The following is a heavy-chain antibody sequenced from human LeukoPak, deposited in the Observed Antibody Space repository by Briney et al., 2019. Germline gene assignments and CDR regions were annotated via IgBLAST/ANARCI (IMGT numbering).Heavy chain of an antibody. D-gene: IGHD2-2*01. CDR2: IYHSRST. CDR3: ARDSGYCSSTSCYDYYYYGMDV. J-gene: IGHJ6*02. CDR1: GGSISSSNW. V-gene: IGHV4-4*02. Sequence: AETLSLTCAVSGGSISSSNWWSWVRQPPGKGLEWIGVIYHSRSTNYNPSLKSRVTISVDKSKNQFTLKLSSVTAADTAVYYCARDSGYCSSTSCYDYYYYGMDVWGQGTTVTVSS.